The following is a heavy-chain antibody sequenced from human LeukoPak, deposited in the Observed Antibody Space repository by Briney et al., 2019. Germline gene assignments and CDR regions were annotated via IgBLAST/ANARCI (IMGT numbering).Heavy chain of an antibody. J-gene: IGHJ4*02. CDR2: ISSDGSDK. V-gene: IGHV3-30*04. CDR1: GFTFSSYA. Sequence: GGSLRLSCAASGFTFSSYAMCWVRQAPGKGLEWVAVISSDGSDKIYADSVKGRFTISRDSTKNTLYLQMNSLRPEDTAVYYCARARPSMWIDYWGQGTLVSVSS. D-gene: IGHD5-12*01. CDR3: ARARPSMWIDY.